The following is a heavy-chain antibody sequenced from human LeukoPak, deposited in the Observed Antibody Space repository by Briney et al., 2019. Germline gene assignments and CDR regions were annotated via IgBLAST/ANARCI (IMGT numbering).Heavy chain of an antibody. CDR2: INGGGYNT. Sequence: TGGSLRLSCAASGFTFNNYVTSWVRQAPGKGLEWVSTINGGGYNTYYADSVKGRFTISRDNSKNTLSLQVNTLRAEDTAVYYCARASGIYGSGWYFDYWGQGTLVTVSS. V-gene: IGHV3-23*01. CDR3: ARASGIYGSGWYFDY. D-gene: IGHD6-19*01. J-gene: IGHJ4*02. CDR1: GFTFNNYV.